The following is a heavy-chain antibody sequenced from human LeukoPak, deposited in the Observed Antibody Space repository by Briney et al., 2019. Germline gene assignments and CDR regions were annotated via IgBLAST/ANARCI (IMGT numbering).Heavy chain of an antibody. Sequence: ASVKVSCEASGYTFTGYYMHWVRQAPGQGLEWMGWINPNGGGTNYAQKFQGRVTMTRDASISTAYMELSSLRSDDTAVYYCARGYNYGQIDWGQGTLVTVSS. CDR1: GYTFTGYY. CDR3: ARGYNYGQID. J-gene: IGHJ4*02. CDR2: INPNGGGT. D-gene: IGHD5-18*01. V-gene: IGHV1-2*02.